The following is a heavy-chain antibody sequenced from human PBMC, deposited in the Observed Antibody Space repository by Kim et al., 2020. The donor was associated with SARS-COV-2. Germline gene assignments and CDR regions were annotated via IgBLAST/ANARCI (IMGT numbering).Heavy chain of an antibody. Sequence: ASVKVSCKASGYSFTTYAIHWVRQAPGQRLEWMGWINTGNGNTKYSQKFQGRVTFTRDTSASTAYMELSSLTSEDTAVYYCSRGFSGYGVDYWGQGTLFTVSS. CDR2: INTGNGNT. D-gene: IGHD5-12*01. CDR1: GYSFTTYA. V-gene: IGHV1-3*04. J-gene: IGHJ4*02. CDR3: SRGFSGYGVDY.